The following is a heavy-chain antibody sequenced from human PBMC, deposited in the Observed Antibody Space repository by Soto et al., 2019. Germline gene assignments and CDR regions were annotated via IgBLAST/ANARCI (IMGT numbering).Heavy chain of an antibody. CDR3: GHLKTDTEVTPAPPLFDS. CDR1: GFSISSDSY. V-gene: IGHV4-38-2*01. D-gene: IGHD2-2*01. CDR2: LSHSGRT. J-gene: IGHJ4*02. Sequence: SETLSLTCAVSGFSISSDSYWGWMRQSPGKGLEWIGSLSHSGRTFYNPSLKSRVTISADTTKNQFSLSLTSVTAADTAVYYCGHLKTDTEVTPAPPLFDSWGQGTLVTVSS.